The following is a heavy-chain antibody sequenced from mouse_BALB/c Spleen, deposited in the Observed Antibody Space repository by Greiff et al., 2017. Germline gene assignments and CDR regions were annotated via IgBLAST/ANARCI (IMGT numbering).Heavy chain of an antibody. D-gene: IGHD1-1*01. Sequence: EVKLMESGGGLVQPGGSLKLSCAASGFDFSRYWMSWVRQAPGKGLEWIGEINPDSSTINYTPSLKDKFIISRDNAKNTLYLQMSKVRSEDTALYYCARNYGYAMDYWGQGTSVTVSS. V-gene: IGHV4-1*02. CDR3: ARNYGYAMDY. CDR2: INPDSSTI. J-gene: IGHJ4*01. CDR1: GFDFSRYW.